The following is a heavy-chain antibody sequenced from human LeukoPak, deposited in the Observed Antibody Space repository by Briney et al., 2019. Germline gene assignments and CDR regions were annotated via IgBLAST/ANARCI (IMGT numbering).Heavy chain of an antibody. CDR3: ARNDGY. CDR2: ISSSGSTK. V-gene: IGHV3-48*03. CDR1: GFTFSSYE. J-gene: IGHJ4*02. Sequence: PGGSLRLSCAASGFTFSSYEMNWVRQAPGKGLEWISYISSSGSTKYYADSVKGRFTISRDNSAKNSVYLQMNSLRAEDTAVYYCARNDGYWGQGTLVTVSS.